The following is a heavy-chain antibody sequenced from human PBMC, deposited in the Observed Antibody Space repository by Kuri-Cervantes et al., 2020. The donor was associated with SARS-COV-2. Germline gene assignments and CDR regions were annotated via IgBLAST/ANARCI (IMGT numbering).Heavy chain of an antibody. Sequence: SVNVSCKASGYTFTSYDINWVRQATGQGLEWMGWMNPNSGNTGYAQKFQGRVTITRNTSISTAYMELSSLRSEDTAVYYCARATHYDSSGYYYSFDYWGQGTLVTVSS. CDR1: GYTFTSYD. D-gene: IGHD3-22*01. CDR3: ARATHYDSSGYYYSFDY. CDR2: MNPNSGNT. J-gene: IGHJ4*02. V-gene: IGHV1-8*03.